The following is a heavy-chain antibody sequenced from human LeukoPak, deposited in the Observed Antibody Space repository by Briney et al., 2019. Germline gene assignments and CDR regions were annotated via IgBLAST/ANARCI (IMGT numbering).Heavy chain of an antibody. D-gene: IGHD4-11*01. CDR2: IKQDGSEK. V-gene: IGHV3-7*01. CDR3: ARDDYSNYVGILDY. Sequence: PGGSLRLSCAASGFTFSSYWMSWVRQAPGKGLEWVANIKQDGSEKYYVDSVKGRFTVSRDNAKNSLYLQMNSLRAEDTAVYYCARDDYSNYVGILDYWGQGTLVTVSS. CDR1: GFTFSSYW. J-gene: IGHJ4*02.